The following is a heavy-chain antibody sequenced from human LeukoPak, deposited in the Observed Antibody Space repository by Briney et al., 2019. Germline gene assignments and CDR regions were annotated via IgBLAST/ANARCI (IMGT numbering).Heavy chain of an antibody. V-gene: IGHV4-59*08. CDR1: GGSISSYY. CDR3: ARHKGAGIAVAPADY. J-gene: IGHJ4*02. CDR2: TYYSGST. Sequence: SETLSLTCTVSGGSISSYYWSWIRQPPGKGLEWIGYTYYSGSTNYNPSLKSRVTISVDTSKNQFSLKLSSVTAADTAVYYCARHKGAGIAVAPADYWGQGTLVTVSS. D-gene: IGHD6-19*01.